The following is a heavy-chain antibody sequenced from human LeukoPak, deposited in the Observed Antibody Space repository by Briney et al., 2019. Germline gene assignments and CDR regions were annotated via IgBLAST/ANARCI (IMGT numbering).Heavy chain of an antibody. CDR3: ARDRPGYYDSSGYLDY. Sequence: SETLSLTCTVSGGSISSYYWSWIRQPAGKGLEWTGRIYTSGSTNYNPSLKSRVTISVDKSKNQFSLKLSSVTAADTAVYYCARDRPGYYDSSGYLDYWGQGTLVTVSS. CDR1: GGSISSYY. V-gene: IGHV4-4*07. J-gene: IGHJ4*02. CDR2: IYTSGST. D-gene: IGHD3-22*01.